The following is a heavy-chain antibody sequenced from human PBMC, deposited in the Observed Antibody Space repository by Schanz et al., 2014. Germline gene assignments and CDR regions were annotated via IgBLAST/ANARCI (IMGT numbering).Heavy chain of an antibody. Sequence: QVQLVQSGAEVKKPGPSVRVSCKVSGYAFTTYGISWVRQAPGQGLEWMGRIIPILGIANYAQNFQGRVTITADKSTTTAYMELSSLRSEDTAVYYCARGYGDSPTDFWGQGTLVTVSS. D-gene: IGHD4-17*01. J-gene: IGHJ4*02. CDR3: ARGYGDSPTDF. V-gene: IGHV1-69*04. CDR1: GYAFTTYG. CDR2: IIPILGIA.